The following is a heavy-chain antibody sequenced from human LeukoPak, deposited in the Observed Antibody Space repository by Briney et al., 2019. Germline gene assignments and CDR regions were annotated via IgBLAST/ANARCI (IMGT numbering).Heavy chain of an antibody. J-gene: IGHJ3*02. V-gene: IGHV4-34*01. D-gene: IGHD2-21*02. Sequence: PSETLSLTCVVYGGSFRGYYWSWVREPPGKGLWWIWDINHSGSTNYNPSLKSRVTISVDTSKNQFSLKLSSVTAADTAVYYCARGFVVVTAMGAFDIWGQGTMVTVSS. CDR3: ARGFVVVTAMGAFDI. CDR1: GGSFRGYY. CDR2: INHSGST.